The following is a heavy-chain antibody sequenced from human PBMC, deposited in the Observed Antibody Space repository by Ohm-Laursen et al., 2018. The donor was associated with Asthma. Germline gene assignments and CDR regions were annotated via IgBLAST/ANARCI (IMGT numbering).Heavy chain of an antibody. CDR3: ARNPSHVKIRNWFDP. CDR2: INHSGST. CDR1: GGSISSGSYF. V-gene: IGHV4-39*07. Sequence: SDTLSLTCTVSGGSISSGSYFWSWIRQPPGKGLEWIGEINHSGSTNYNPSLKSRVTISGDASKNQFSLKVTSVTAAGTAVYYCARNPSHVKIRNWFDPWGQGTLVTVSS. J-gene: IGHJ5*02. D-gene: IGHD1-14*01.